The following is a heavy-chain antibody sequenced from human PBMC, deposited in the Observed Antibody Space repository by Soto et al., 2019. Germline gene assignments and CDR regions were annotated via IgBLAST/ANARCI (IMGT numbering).Heavy chain of an antibody. D-gene: IGHD6-13*01. Sequence: QVQLVQSGAEVKRPGSSVKVSCKASGGTFSNYAISWVRQAPGQGLEWMGGIIPSFGTPIYAQRFQGRITITADESTGTAYMELSSLRSEDTALYYFARAPSTYSSSWYYFDYWGQGTLITVSS. CDR1: GGTFSNYA. V-gene: IGHV1-69*01. CDR3: ARAPSTYSSSWYYFDY. CDR2: IIPSFGTP. J-gene: IGHJ4*02.